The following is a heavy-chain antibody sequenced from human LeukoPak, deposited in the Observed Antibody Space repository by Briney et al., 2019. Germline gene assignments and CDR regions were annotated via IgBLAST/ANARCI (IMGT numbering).Heavy chain of an antibody. CDR1: GFTFSSYG. CDR3: ARDLVEYYYGSGSLPYYYYGMDV. V-gene: IGHV3-33*01. J-gene: IGHJ6*02. D-gene: IGHD3-10*01. CDR2: IWYDGSNK. Sequence: PGGSLRLSCAASGFTFSSYGMHWVRQAPGKGLEWVAVIWYDGSNKYYADSVKGRFTISRDNSKNTLYLQLNSLRAEDTAVYYCARDLVEYYYGSGSLPYYYYGMDVWGQGTTVTVSS.